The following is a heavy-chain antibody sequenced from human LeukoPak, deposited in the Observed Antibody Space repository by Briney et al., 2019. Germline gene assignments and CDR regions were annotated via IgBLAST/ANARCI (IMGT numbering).Heavy chain of an antibody. CDR1: GGSISSSSYY. D-gene: IGHD3-10*01. J-gene: IGHJ4*02. Sequence: SETLSLTCTVSGGSISSSSYYWGWIRQPPGKGLEWIGSIYYSGSTYYNPSLKSRVTISVDTSENQFSLKLSSVTAADTAVYYCARESSHGDYFDYWGQGTLVTVSS. CDR2: IYYSGST. CDR3: ARESSHGDYFDY. V-gene: IGHV4-39*07.